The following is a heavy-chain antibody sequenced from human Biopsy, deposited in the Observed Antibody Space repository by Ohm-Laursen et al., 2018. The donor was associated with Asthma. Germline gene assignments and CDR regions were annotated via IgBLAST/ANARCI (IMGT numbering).Heavy chain of an antibody. V-gene: IGHV4-59*01. CDR3: AGFCSGGNCPDH. Sequence: TLFLTCIVSGVSIRSYYWTWIRQPPGKGLEWIGNIHYSGSTYSNPSLKSRVTISVDTSKKQISLRLSSVIAADTAVYYCAGFCSGGNCPDHWGQGTLVTVSS. D-gene: IGHD2-15*01. CDR2: IHYSGST. J-gene: IGHJ4*02. CDR1: GVSIRSYY.